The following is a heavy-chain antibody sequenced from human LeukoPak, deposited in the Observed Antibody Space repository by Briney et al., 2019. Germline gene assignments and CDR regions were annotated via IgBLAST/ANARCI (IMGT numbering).Heavy chain of an antibody. J-gene: IGHJ3*02. Sequence: ASVKVSCKASGYTFTSYYMHWVRQAPGQGLEWMGIINPSGGSTSYAQKFQGRVTMTRDMSTSTVYMELSSLRSEDTAVYYCARGPGESKWFGELLYRIDAFDIWGQGTMVTVSS. CDR1: GYTFTSYY. CDR2: INPSGGST. V-gene: IGHV1-46*01. D-gene: IGHD3-10*01. CDR3: ARGPGESKWFGELLYRIDAFDI.